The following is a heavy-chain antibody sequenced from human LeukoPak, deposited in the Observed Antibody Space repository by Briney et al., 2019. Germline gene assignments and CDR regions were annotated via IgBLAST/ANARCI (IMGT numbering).Heavy chain of an antibody. CDR3: ANPRSSEMAVEDAFDI. D-gene: IGHD5-24*01. J-gene: IGHJ3*02. Sequence: ASVKVSCKASGYTFTSYYMHWVRQAPGQGLEWMGIINPSGGSTSYAQKFQGRVTMTRDTSTSTVYMELSSLRSEDTAVYYCANPRSSEMAVEDAFDIWGQGTMVTVSS. V-gene: IGHV1-46*01. CDR1: GYTFTSYY. CDR2: INPSGGST.